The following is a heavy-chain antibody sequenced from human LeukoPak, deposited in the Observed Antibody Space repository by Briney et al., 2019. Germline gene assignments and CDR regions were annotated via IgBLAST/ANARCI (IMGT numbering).Heavy chain of an antibody. CDR2: ISTYNNNT. D-gene: IGHD4-17*01. CDR3: ARGDGDYGY. Sequence: ASVKVSCKAPGYTFTNYGISWVRQAPGQGLEWMGWISTYNNNTDYAQRLQGRVTMTTDTSTSTAYMELRSLRSDDTAVYYCARGDGDYGYWGQGTLVTVSS. J-gene: IGHJ4*02. V-gene: IGHV1-18*01. CDR1: GYTFTNYG.